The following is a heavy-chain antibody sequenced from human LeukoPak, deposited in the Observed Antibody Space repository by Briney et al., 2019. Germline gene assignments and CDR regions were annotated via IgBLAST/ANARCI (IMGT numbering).Heavy chain of an antibody. CDR2: IYYSGST. J-gene: IGHJ4*02. Sequence: PSETLSLTCTVSGGSISSYYWSWIRQPPGKGLVWIGYIYYSGSTNYNPSLKSRVTISVDTSKNQFSLKLSSVTAADTAVYYCARVGSNYGGNDPLDYWGQGTLVTVSS. D-gene: IGHD4-23*01. CDR1: GGSISSYY. CDR3: ARVGSNYGGNDPLDY. V-gene: IGHV4-59*01.